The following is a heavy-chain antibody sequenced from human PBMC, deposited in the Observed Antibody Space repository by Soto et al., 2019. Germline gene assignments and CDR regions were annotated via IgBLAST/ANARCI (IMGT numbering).Heavy chain of an antibody. D-gene: IGHD2-2*01. CDR3: ARDIVVVPAARGWFDP. CDR2: IIPIFGTA. V-gene: IGHV1-69*13. Sequence: ASGKVSCKASGGTFSSYAISWVRQAPGQGLEWMGGIIPIFGTANYAQKFQGRVTITADESTSTAYTELSSLRSEDTAVYYCARDIVVVPAARGWFDPWGQGTLVTVSS. CDR1: GGTFSSYA. J-gene: IGHJ5*02.